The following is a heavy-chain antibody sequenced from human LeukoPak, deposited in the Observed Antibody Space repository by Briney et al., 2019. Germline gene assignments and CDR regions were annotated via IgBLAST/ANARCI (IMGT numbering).Heavy chain of an antibody. J-gene: IGHJ4*02. D-gene: IGHD6-19*01. V-gene: IGHV3-7*01. CDR1: GFSFSNYW. CDR2: IKQDGSEK. Sequence: GGSLRLSCQASGFSFSNYWMSLVRQAPGKGLEWVANIKQDGSEKYYVDSVKGRFTISRDNSKNTLYLQMNSLRAEDTAVYYCARDRGGWIDYWGQGTLVTVSS. CDR3: ARDRGGWIDY.